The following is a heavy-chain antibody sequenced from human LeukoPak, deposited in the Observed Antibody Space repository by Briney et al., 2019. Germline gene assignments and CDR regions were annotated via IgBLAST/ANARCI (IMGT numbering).Heavy chain of an antibody. CDR3: ATIDYDDYIPDS. CDR1: GFTFSHTW. J-gene: IGHJ4*02. D-gene: IGHD4-17*01. CDR2: IQSKTDGGAT. Sequence: AGGSLRLSCAASGFTFSHTWMTWVRQAPGKGLEWVGQIQSKTDGGATDYAAPVKGRFTISRDNTKSTLYLQMNSLKTDDTAVYFCATIDYDDYIPDSWGQGPLVTVSS. V-gene: IGHV3-15*01.